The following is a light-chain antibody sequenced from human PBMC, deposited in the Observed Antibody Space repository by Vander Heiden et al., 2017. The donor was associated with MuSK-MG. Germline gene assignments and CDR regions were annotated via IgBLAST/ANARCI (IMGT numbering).Light chain of an antibody. J-gene: IGKJ1*01. CDR1: QTIGPW. CDR3: EQYNTYS. V-gene: IGKV1-5*03. CDR2: KAS. Sequence: DIQMTQSPSTLSASVGDRVTITCRASQTIGPWLAWYQQKPGKAPNLLIDKASTLASGVPSRFSGSGSETEFTLTITSLQPNDFATYFCEQYNTYSFGQGTKLEL.